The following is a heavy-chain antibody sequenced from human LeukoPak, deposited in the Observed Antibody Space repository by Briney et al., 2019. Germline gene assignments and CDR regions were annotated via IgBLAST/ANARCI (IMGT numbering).Heavy chain of an antibody. J-gene: IGHJ4*02. V-gene: IGHV3-48*01. D-gene: IGHD2-21*02. CDR2: ISSSGSTI. Sequence: GGSLRLSCAASGFTFSTYYMNWVRQAPGKGLEWVSSISSSGSTIYYADSVKGRFTISRDNARSSLYLQMNSLRAEDTAVYYCARDCGGDCYYDYWGQGTLVTVSS. CDR3: ARDCGGDCYYDY. CDR1: GFTFSTYY.